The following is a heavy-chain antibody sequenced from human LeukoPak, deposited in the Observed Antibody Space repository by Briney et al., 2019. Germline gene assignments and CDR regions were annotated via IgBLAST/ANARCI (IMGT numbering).Heavy chain of an antibody. CDR1: GFTFSSYG. CDR3: AKVSSDIVVVPAASSFDY. J-gene: IGHJ4*02. Sequence: PGGSLRLSCAASGFTFSSYGMHWVRQAPGKGLEWGAFIRYDGSNKYYADSVKGRFTISRDNSKNTLYLQMNSLRAEDTAVYYCAKVSSDIVVVPAASSFDYWGQGTLVTVSS. V-gene: IGHV3-30*02. CDR2: IRYDGSNK. D-gene: IGHD2-2*01.